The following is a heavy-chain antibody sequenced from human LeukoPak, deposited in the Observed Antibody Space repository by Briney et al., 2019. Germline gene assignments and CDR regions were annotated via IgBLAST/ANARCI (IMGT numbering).Heavy chain of an antibody. V-gene: IGHV3-64*01. CDR3: AREYCSGGRCQYYFDY. D-gene: IGHD2-15*01. Sequence: QPGGSLRLSCAASGFTFSSYAMHWVRQAPGKGLEYVSGISSDGGSPFHVNSVKGRFTISRDNSKDTLYLQVGSLRAEDMAVYYCAREYCSGGRCQYYFDYWGQGTLVTVSS. CDR1: GFTFSSYA. J-gene: IGHJ4*02. CDR2: ISSDGGSP.